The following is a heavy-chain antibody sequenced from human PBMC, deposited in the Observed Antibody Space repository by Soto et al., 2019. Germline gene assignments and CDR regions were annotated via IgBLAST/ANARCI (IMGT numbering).Heavy chain of an antibody. Sequence: QVQLVQSGAEVKRPGSSVKVSCKASGGTFRNYPFSWVRQAPGQGLEWMGGLIPVVGIPNYAQKFQGRVTITADESTSTVYMELTSLRSDDTAVYYCARVLEFRDGYSSHFDYWGQGTLVTVSS. D-gene: IGHD4-4*01. J-gene: IGHJ4*02. V-gene: IGHV1-69*01. CDR2: LIPVVGIP. CDR1: GGTFRNYP. CDR3: ARVLEFRDGYSSHFDY.